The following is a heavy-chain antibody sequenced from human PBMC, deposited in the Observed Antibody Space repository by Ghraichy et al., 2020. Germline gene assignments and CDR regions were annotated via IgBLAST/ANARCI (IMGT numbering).Heavy chain of an antibody. CDR1: GFTFSSYS. J-gene: IGHJ4*02. D-gene: IGHD5-12*01. V-gene: IGHV3-21*01. CDR2: ISSSSSYI. CDR3: ARDHRVRAYSGYNPFLDY. Sequence: GGSLRLSCAASGFTFSSYSMNWVRQAPGKGLEWVSSISSSSSYIYYADSVKGRFTISRDNAKNSLYLQMNSLRAEDTAVYYCARDHRVRAYSGYNPFLDYWGQGIPVTVSS.